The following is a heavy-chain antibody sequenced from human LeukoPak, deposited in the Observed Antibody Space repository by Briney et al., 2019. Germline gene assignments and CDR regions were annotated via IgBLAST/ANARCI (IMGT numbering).Heavy chain of an antibody. V-gene: IGHV3-21*01. Sequence: GGSLRLSCAASGFTFSNYGMNWVRQAPGKGLEWVSSISRSSSDIYYADSVKGRFTISRDNAKNSLYLQMNSLRAEDTAVYYCAREWEAKQWLGGMDVWGQGTTVTVSS. CDR1: GFTFSNYG. CDR3: AREWEAKQWLGGMDV. J-gene: IGHJ6*02. D-gene: IGHD6-19*01. CDR2: ISRSSSDI.